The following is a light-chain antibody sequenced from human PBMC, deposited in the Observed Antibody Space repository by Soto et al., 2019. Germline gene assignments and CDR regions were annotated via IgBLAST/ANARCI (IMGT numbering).Light chain of an antibody. CDR3: QQYYSYPWT. CDR2: AAS. Sequence: DIQMTQSPSSLSASVGDRVTITRRASQGISNYLAWHQHKPGKVPKLLIYAASTLQSGVPSRFSGSGSGTDFTLTISSLQPEDVATYYCQQYYSYPWTFGQGTKVDIK. J-gene: IGKJ1*01. V-gene: IGKV1-27*01. CDR1: QGISNY.